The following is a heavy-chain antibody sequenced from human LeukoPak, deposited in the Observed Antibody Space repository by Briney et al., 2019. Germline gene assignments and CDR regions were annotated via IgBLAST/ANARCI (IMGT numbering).Heavy chain of an antibody. V-gene: IGHV4-59*01. J-gene: IGHJ4*02. CDR1: GDSISSYY. CDR3: ARGEDY. Sequence: SETLSLTCTVSGDSISSYYWSWIRQPPGKGLEWIGYTYYHGGTNYNPSLKGRVTISIDTSKSQFSLKLTSVTAADTAVYYCARGEDYWGQGTLVTVSS. CDR2: TYYHGGT.